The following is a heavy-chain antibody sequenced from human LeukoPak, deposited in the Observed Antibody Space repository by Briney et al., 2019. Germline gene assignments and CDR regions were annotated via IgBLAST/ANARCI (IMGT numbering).Heavy chain of an antibody. D-gene: IGHD3-10*01. V-gene: IGHV3-53*01. J-gene: IGHJ4*02. CDR1: GFTVSSNY. CDR2: IYSGGST. Sequence: GGSLGLSCAASGFTVSSNYMSWVRQAPGKGLEWVSVIYSGGSTYYADSVKGRFTISRDNSKNTLYLQMNSLRAEDTAVYYCARETTYGSGSYFDYWGQGTLVTVSS. CDR3: ARETTYGSGSYFDY.